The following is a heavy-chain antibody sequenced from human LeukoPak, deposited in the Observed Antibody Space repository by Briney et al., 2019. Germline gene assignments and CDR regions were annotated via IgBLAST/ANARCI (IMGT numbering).Heavy chain of an antibody. D-gene: IGHD3-3*01. CDR3: AKAITIFGVVIAGGFDY. J-gene: IGHJ4*02. CDR1: GFTFDDYA. V-gene: IGHV3-9*01. CDR2: ISWDRGSI. Sequence: GRSLRLSCAASGFTFDDYAMHWVRQAPGKGLEWVSGISWDRGSIGYADSVKGRFTISRDNAKNSLYLQMNSLRAEDTALYYCAKAITIFGVVIAGGFDYWGQGTLVTVSS.